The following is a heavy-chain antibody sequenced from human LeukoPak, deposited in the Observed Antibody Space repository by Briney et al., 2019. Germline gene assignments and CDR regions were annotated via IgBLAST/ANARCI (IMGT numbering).Heavy chain of an antibody. CDR2: IYDSGST. CDR1: GGSISSYF. V-gene: IGHV4-59*01. CDR3: ARGTLKAEAGR. Sequence: PSETLSLTCTVSGGSISSYFWSWIRQPPGKGLEWIGFIYDSGSTNYNPSLKSRVTISVDTSKNQFSLKLSSVTAADTAVYYCARGTLKAEAGRWGQGTLVTVSS. D-gene: IGHD6-19*01. J-gene: IGHJ4*02.